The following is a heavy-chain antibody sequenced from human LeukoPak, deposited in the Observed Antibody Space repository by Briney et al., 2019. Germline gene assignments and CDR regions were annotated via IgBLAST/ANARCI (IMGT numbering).Heavy chain of an antibody. J-gene: IGHJ6*02. D-gene: IGHD3-10*01. CDR1: GFTLSTYE. Sequence: PGGSLRLSCAASGFTLSTYEMNWVRQTPGKELEWLSCITSRGTTTYYADSVRGRLTISRDNARNSLYLQMNSLRAEDTAVYYCARGPSWGVINDFFYGMDVWGQGTTVTVSS. CDR3: ARGPSWGVINDFFYGMDV. CDR2: ITSRGTTT. V-gene: IGHV3-48*03.